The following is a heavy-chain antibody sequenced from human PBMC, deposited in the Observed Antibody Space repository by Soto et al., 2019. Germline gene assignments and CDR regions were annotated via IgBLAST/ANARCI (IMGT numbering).Heavy chain of an antibody. J-gene: IGHJ3*02. V-gene: IGHV3-23*01. CDR2: ITGNGDYA. Sequence: EVHLLESGGVLVPPGGSLRLSCAASGFTFSIFAMTWVRQAPGKGLEWVASITGNGDYARYTDSVQGRFTISRDNSKNTLYLQMNSLRTEDTALYYCSRDPNGDYIGAFDNWGQGTMVTVSS. CDR3: SRDPNGDYIGAFDN. CDR1: GFTFSIFA. D-gene: IGHD4-17*01.